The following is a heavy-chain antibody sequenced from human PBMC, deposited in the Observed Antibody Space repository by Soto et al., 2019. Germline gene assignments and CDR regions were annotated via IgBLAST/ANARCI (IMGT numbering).Heavy chain of an antibody. Sequence: PGGSLRLSCAASGFTFSSYGMHWVRQAPGKGLEWVSSIWYDGNNKYYADSVKGRFTISRDNSRNTLFLQMNSLRAEDTALYYCVGRGNQNWGDYWRQGTQVTVSS. J-gene: IGHJ4*02. CDR3: VGRGNQNWGDY. CDR2: IWYDGNNK. CDR1: GFTFSSYG. V-gene: IGHV3-33*01. D-gene: IGHD7-27*01.